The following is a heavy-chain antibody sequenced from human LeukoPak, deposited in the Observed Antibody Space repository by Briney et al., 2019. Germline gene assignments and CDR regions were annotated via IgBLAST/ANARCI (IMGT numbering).Heavy chain of an antibody. CDR3: ARAPGAPWASSSVVSVHY. CDR1: GYPFSRYS. D-gene: IGHD4-23*01. V-gene: IGHV3-21*01. Sequence: GVSLSLLCAAWGYPFSRYSMNWVRQARGKGLVGVSSISSRRRYIFYADSVKGRFTIPRDNAKHSLYLQMNSLRAEDTAVCDRARAPGAPWASSSVVSVHYWGEGTLVTVSS. CDR2: ISSRRRYI. J-gene: IGHJ4*02.